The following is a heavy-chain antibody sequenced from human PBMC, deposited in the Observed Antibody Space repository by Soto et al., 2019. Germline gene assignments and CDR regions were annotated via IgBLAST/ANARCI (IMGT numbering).Heavy chain of an antibody. CDR2: ISSSGSTK. V-gene: IGHV3-11*01. J-gene: IGHJ6*02. Sequence: QVQLVESGGGLVKPGGSLRLSCAASGFTFSDYYMSWIRQATGKGLEWVSYISSSGSTKYYADSVKGRFTISRDNAKNSLFLQMNSLRAEDTAVYYCARSRGYSAYVLYYYYAMDVWGQGATVTVSS. CDR3: ARSRGYSAYVLYYYYAMDV. D-gene: IGHD5-12*01. CDR1: GFTFSDYY.